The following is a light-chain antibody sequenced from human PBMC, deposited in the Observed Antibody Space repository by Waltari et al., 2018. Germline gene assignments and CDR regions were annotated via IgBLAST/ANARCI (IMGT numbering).Light chain of an antibody. CDR2: AVS. Sequence: QSALTQPASVSGSPGHSITISCTGTSSDVGGYDYVSWYQQHPGKAPKLFFYAVSNRPSGVSNRFSGSKSGNTASLTISGLQAEAEADYSCNSYTSSSTLVFGGGTKLTVL. V-gene: IGLV2-14*03. CDR1: SSDVGGYDY. J-gene: IGLJ2*01. CDR3: NSYTSSSTLV.